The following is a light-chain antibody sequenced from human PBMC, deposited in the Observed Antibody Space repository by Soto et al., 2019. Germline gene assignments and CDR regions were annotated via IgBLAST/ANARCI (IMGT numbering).Light chain of an antibody. CDR1: QSVGRDY. CDR3: QQYADSPIT. V-gene: IGKV3-20*01. Sequence: EIVLTQSPGTLSLSPGERATLSCRASQSVGRDYLAWFQQKPGQPPRLLIHDASSRATGIPDRFSGSGTGTDFTLTISRLEPEDFAVSHCQQYADSPITFGQGTRLEIK. J-gene: IGKJ5*01. CDR2: DAS.